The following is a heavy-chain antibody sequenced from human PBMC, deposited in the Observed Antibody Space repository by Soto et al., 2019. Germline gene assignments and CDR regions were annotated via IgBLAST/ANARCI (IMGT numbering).Heavy chain of an antibody. Sequence: QVRLVQSEGEVKKPGASVKVSCRASGYTFTNYDISWVRQVPGQGLEWMGWISTERDLTKYAQKFQGRVTMTTDTFTNTAYMELKILRFDDAAVYYCARDPTANRASVYFDLWGRGTLVNVSS. CDR2: ISTERDLT. D-gene: IGHD1-1*01. CDR1: GYTFTNYD. V-gene: IGHV1-18*04. J-gene: IGHJ2*01. CDR3: ARDPTANRASVYFDL.